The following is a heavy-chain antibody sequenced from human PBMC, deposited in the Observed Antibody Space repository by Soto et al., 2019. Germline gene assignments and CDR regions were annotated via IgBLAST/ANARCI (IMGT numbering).Heavy chain of an antibody. D-gene: IGHD2-2*01. J-gene: IGHJ6*02. CDR1: GYTFTSYG. Sequence: QVQLVQSGAEVKKPGASVKVSCKASGYTFTSYGISWVRQAPGQGLEWMGWISAYNGNTNYAQKLQGRVTMTTDTSTSTAYMELRSLRSDDTAVYYCARRCSSTSCSPYYYCGMDVWGQGTTVTVSS. CDR2: ISAYNGNT. CDR3: ARRCSSTSCSPYYYCGMDV. V-gene: IGHV1-18*01.